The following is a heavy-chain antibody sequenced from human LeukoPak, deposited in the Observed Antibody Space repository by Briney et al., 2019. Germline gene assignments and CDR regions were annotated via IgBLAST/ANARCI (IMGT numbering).Heavy chain of an antibody. CDR2: INPNSGGT. J-gene: IGHJ4*02. CDR1: GYTFTGYY. Sequence: ASVKVSCKASGYTFTGYYMHWVRQAPGQGLERMGWINPNSGGTNYAQKFQGRVTMTRDTSISTAYMELSRLRSDDTAVYYCARALDSSSWPFDYWGQGTLVTVSS. D-gene: IGHD6-13*01. CDR3: ARALDSSSWPFDY. V-gene: IGHV1-2*02.